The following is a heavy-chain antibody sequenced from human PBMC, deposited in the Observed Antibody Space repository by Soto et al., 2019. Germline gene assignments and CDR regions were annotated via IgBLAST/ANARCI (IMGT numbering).Heavy chain of an antibody. Sequence: EASVKVSCKASGYTFTGYYMHWVRQAPGQGLEWMGWINPNSGGTNYAQKFQGWVTMTRDTSISTAYMELSRLRSDDTAVYYCARVCFCGSGFYRGGGGRGYYYGMDVWGQGTTVTVSS. V-gene: IGHV1-2*04. CDR1: GYTFTGYY. CDR3: ARVCFCGSGFYRGGGGRGYYYGMDV. CDR2: INPNSGGT. J-gene: IGHJ6*02. D-gene: IGHD3-10*01.